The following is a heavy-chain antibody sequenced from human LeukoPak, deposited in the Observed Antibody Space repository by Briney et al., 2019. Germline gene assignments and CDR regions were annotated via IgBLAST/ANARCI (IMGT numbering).Heavy chain of an antibody. CDR2: IIPIFGTA. V-gene: IGHV1-69*05. Sequence: SVKVSCKASGGTFSSYAISWVRQAPGQGLEWMGGIIPIFGTANYAQKLQGRVTMTTDTSTSTAYMELRSLRSDDTAVYYCARVGYWNYVALLHGLIDYWGQGTLVTVSS. CDR3: ARVGYWNYVALLHGLIDY. J-gene: IGHJ4*02. D-gene: IGHD1-7*01. CDR1: GGTFSSYA.